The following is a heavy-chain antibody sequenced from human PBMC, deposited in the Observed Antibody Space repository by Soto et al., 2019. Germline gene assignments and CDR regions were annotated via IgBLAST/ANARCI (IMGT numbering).Heavy chain of an antibody. J-gene: IGHJ4*02. CDR3: XXXXXXXXCFDY. CDR1: GFIFSNYA. CDR2: ISGNGGST. Sequence: EVQLLDSGGGLVQPGGSLRLSCAASGFIFSNYAMSWVRQAPGKGLEWVSTISGNGGSTYYADSVKGRFTISRDNSKXXXXXXXXXXXXXXXXXXXXXXXXXXXXCFDYWGQGTLVTVSS. V-gene: IGHV3-23*01.